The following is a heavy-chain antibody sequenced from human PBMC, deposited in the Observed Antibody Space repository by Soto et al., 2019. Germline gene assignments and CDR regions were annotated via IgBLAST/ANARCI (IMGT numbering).Heavy chain of an antibody. V-gene: IGHV4-31*03. CDR3: ARTPDH. J-gene: IGHJ4*02. D-gene: IGHD2-15*01. CDR1: AGSISSCGYY. CDR2: IYYSGST. Sequence: PSETLSLTCTVSAGSISSCGYYWSWIRQHPGKGLEWIGYIYYSGSTYYNPSLKSRVTISLHSSKNQFSLKLSSVTAADTAAYYCARTPDHWRQGTLVTFSS.